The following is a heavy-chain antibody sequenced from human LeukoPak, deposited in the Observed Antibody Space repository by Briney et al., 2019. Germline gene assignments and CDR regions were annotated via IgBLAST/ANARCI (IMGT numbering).Heavy chain of an antibody. Sequence: TLSLTCTVSGGSISSGSYDWGWIRQPAGKGLEWIVRIYTSGSTNYNPSLKSRVTISVDTSKNQFSLKLSSVTAADTAVYYCARELKLLRWFDHWGQGTLVTVSS. J-gene: IGHJ5*02. CDR2: IYTSGST. CDR3: ARELKLLRWFDH. D-gene: IGHD1-7*01. CDR1: GGSISSGSYD. V-gene: IGHV4-61*02.